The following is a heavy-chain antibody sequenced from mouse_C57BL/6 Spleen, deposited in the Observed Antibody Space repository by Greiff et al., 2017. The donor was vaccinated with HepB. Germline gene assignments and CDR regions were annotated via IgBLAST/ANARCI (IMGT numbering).Heavy chain of an antibody. CDR3: AKTAQATEAMDY. CDR2: IDPSDSYT. V-gene: IGHV1-69*01. J-gene: IGHJ4*01. Sequence: QVQLQQPGAELVMPGASVKLSCKASGYTFTSYWMHWVKQRPGQGLEWIGEIDPSDSYTNYNQKFKGKSTLTVDKSSSTAYMQLSSLTSEDSAVYYCAKTAQATEAMDYWGQGTSVTVSS. D-gene: IGHD3-2*02. CDR1: GYTFTSYW.